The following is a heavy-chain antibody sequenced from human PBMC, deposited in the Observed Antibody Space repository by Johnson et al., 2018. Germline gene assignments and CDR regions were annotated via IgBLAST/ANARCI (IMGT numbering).Heavy chain of an antibody. D-gene: IGHD3-10*01. CDR2: IWSDGSNK. CDR3: AGERPLVRGITRYYYCGMDV. J-gene: IGHJ6*02. CDR1: GFTFVNYG. V-gene: IGHV3-33*01. Sequence: QVQLVQSGGGVVQPGRSLRLSCATSGFTFVNYGMHWVRQAPGKGLAWVAVIWSDGSNKYYADSVKGRFTLSRYNSKNTPYLQMNSLSAEDTALYYCAGERPLVRGITRYYYCGMDVWGQGTTVTVSS.